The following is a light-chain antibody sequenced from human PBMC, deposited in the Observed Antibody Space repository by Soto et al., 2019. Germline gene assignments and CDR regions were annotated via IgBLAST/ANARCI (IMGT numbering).Light chain of an antibody. J-gene: IGLJ3*02. CDR3: VLYMGSGIPGV. CDR2: STN. CDR1: SGSVSTSYY. Sequence: QAVVTQEPSFSVSPGGTVTLTCGLTSGSVSTSYYPSWYQQTPGQAPRTLIYSTNTRSSGVPDRFSGSILGNKAALTITGAQADDESDYYCVLYMGSGIPGVFGGGTQLTVL. V-gene: IGLV8-61*01.